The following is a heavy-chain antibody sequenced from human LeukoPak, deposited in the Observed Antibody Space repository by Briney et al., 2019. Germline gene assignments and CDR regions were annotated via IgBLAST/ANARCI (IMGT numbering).Heavy chain of an antibody. V-gene: IGHV3-64*01. Sequence: AGGSLRLSCAAPGFTFSSYAMHWVRQAPGKGLEYVSAISSNGGSTYYANSVRGRFTISRDNSKNTLYLQMGSLRAEDMAVYYCARGHDYVWGSYRYSYYFDYWGQGTLVTVSS. D-gene: IGHD3-16*02. CDR1: GFTFSSYA. CDR2: ISSNGGST. J-gene: IGHJ4*02. CDR3: ARGHDYVWGSYRYSYYFDY.